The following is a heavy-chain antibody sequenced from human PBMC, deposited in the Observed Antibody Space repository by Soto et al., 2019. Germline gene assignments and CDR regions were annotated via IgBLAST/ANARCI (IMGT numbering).Heavy chain of an antibody. CDR1: GFTFSTYG. CDR3: AKDLGGSYWQDYYYGMDV. CDR2: ISYDDSNK. V-gene: IGHV3-30*18. Sequence: QVQLVESGGGVVQPGKSLRLSCAASGFTFSTYGMHWVRQAPGKGLEWMAVISYDDSNKYYADSVKGRLTISRDNSKNTLYLQMNSLRAQDTAVYYCAKDLGGSYWQDYYYGMDVWGQGTTVTVSS. D-gene: IGHD1-26*01. J-gene: IGHJ6*02.